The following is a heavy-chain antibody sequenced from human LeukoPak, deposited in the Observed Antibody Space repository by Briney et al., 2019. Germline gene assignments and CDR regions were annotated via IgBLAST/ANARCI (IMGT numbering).Heavy chain of an antibody. CDR2: MYHSGSA. V-gene: IGHV4-38-2*01. CDR1: GYSINTDYY. D-gene: IGHD2-15*01. Sequence: PSETLSLTCDVSGYSINTDYYWGWIRQPPGRGLEWIASMYHSGSAYYNPSLKSRVTISVDTSKNQLSLNLRLVTAADTAVYYCARGGVVVAVYVHYWGQGPLVTVSS. J-gene: IGHJ4*02. CDR3: ARGGVVVAVYVHY.